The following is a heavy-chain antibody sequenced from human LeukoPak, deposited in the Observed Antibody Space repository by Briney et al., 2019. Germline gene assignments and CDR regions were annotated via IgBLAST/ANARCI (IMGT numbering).Heavy chain of an antibody. Sequence: GGSLRLSCAASGFTFSSYAMSGVRQAPGKGLEWVSAISGSGGSTYYADSVKGRFTISRDNSKNTLYLQMNSLRAEDTAVYYCAKVTRLRYFDWLAPLDYWGQGTLVTVSS. J-gene: IGHJ4*02. CDR2: ISGSGGST. CDR3: AKVTRLRYFDWLAPLDY. CDR1: GFTFSSYA. D-gene: IGHD3-9*01. V-gene: IGHV3-23*01.